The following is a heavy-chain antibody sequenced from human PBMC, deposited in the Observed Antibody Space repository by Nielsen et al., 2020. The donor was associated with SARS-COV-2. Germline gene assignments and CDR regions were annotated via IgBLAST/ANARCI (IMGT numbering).Heavy chain of an antibody. V-gene: IGHV3-7*03. CDR1: GFTFSSLW. Sequence: GESLKISCAASGFTFSSLWMSWVRQVPGKGLEWVADIKPDGSQKFYLDSVKSRFTISRDNAKNSLYLEMNSLRAEDTALYHCVRDAIPRDHAATWVDDLVLRYLEVEADYMDVWGRGTTVTVSS. D-gene: IGHD3-3*01. CDR3: VRDAIPRDHAATWVDDLVLRYLEVEADYMDV. CDR2: IKPDGSQK. J-gene: IGHJ6*03.